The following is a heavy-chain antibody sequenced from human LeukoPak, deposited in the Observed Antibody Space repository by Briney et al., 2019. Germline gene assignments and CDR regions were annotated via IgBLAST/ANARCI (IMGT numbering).Heavy chain of an antibody. CDR2: VYYSGGS. D-gene: IGHD2-2*02. CDR3: ARLYCSRTSCYSSP. CDR1: GGSISSSSYY. Sequence: SETLSLTCTVSGGSISSSSYYWGWIRQPPGKGLEWIGTVYYSGGSYYGPSLKSRVTISVDTSKNQFSLKLNSVTAADTAVYYCARLYCSRTSCYSSPWGQGTLVTVSA. J-gene: IGHJ5*02. V-gene: IGHV4-39*01.